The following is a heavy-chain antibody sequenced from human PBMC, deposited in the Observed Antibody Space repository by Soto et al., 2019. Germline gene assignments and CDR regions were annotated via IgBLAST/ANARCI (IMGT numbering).Heavy chain of an antibody. D-gene: IGHD4-17*01. J-gene: IGHJ4*02. CDR2: IIPIFGTA. V-gene: IGHV1-69*12. CDR3: ARDPYGDYGIRNDY. CDR1: GGTFSSYA. Sequence: QVQLVQSGAEVKKPGSSVKVSCKASGGTFSSYAISWVRQAPGQGLEWMGGIIPIFGTANYAQKFQGRVTXXAXAXXSTAYMELSSRSSEDTAVYYCARDPYGDYGIRNDYWGQGTLVTVSS.